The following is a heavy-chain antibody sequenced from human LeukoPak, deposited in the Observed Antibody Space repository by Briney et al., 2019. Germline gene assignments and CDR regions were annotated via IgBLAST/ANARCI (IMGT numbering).Heavy chain of an antibody. CDR1: GGSFSTYY. Sequence: PSETLSLTCAVYGGSFSTYYWSWIRQPAGKGLEWIGHIYTSGTTNYNPSLKSRATMSIDTSKNQFSLKLSSITAADTAVYYCARDAKYYYGSRTYFFFEYWGQGTLLTVSS. D-gene: IGHD3-10*01. V-gene: IGHV4-4*07. CDR2: IYTSGTT. J-gene: IGHJ4*02. CDR3: ARDAKYYYGSRTYFFFEY.